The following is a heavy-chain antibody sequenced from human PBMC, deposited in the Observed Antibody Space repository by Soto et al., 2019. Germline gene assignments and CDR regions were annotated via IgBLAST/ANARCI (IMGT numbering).Heavy chain of an antibody. D-gene: IGHD3-10*01. Sequence: SETLSLTCTVSGGSISSSSYYWGWIRRPPGKGLEWIGSIYYSGSTYYNPSLKSRVTISVDTSKNQFSLKLSSVTAADTAVYYCASQITMVRGVPGFDPWGQGTLVTVSS. CDR2: IYYSGST. J-gene: IGHJ5*02. CDR1: GGSISSSSYY. V-gene: IGHV4-39*01. CDR3: ASQITMVRGVPGFDP.